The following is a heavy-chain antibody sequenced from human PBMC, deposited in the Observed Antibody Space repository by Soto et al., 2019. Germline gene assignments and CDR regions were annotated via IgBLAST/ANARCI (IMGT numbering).Heavy chain of an antibody. D-gene: IGHD6-13*01. CDR2: ISYDGSNK. V-gene: IGHV3-30-3*01. CDR3: ARTVEAYSSSWYSAFDI. J-gene: IGHJ3*02. CDR1: GFTFSSYA. Sequence: GGSLRLSCAASGFTFSSYAMHWVRRVPGKGLEWVAVISYDGSNKYYADSVKGRFTISRDNAKNSLYLQMNSLRAEDTAVYYCARTVEAYSSSWYSAFDIWGQGTMVTVSS.